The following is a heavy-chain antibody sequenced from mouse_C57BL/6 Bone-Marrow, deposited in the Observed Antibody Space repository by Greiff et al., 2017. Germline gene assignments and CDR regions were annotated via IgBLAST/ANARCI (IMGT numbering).Heavy chain of an antibody. J-gene: IGHJ3*01. CDR1: GYTFTSYW. CDR2: IDPSDSET. V-gene: IGHV1-52*01. Sequence: QVHVKQPGAELVRPGSSVKLSCKASGYTFTSYWMHWVKQRPIQGLEWIGNIDPSDSETHYNQKFKDKATLTVDKSSSTAYMQLSSLTSEDSAVXYCAREGDGYYAWFAYWGQGTLVTVSA. D-gene: IGHD2-3*01. CDR3: AREGDGYYAWFAY.